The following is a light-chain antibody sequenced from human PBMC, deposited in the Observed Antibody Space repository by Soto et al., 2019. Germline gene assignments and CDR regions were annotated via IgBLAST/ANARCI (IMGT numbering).Light chain of an antibody. CDR2: DVS. Sequence: QSVLTQPASVSGSPRQSIAISCTGTSSDVGGYNYVSWYQQHPGKAPKLMIYDVSNRPSGVSDRFSGSKSGNTASLTISGLQAEDEADYYCSSYTTSSTYVFRTGTKVTVL. J-gene: IGLJ1*01. CDR1: SSDVGGYNY. CDR3: SSYTTSSTYV. V-gene: IGLV2-14*01.